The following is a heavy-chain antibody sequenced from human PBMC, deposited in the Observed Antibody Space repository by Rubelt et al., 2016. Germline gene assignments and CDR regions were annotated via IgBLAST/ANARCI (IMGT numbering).Heavy chain of an antibody. J-gene: IGHJ3*02. CDR1: GFTFGVYG. V-gene: IGHV3-30*02. D-gene: IGHD5-18*01. CDR3: AKPKYSGTVGNDALDI. Sequence: QVQLVESGGGVVQPGGSLRLSCAASGFTFGVYGMHWVRQAPGKGLEWVTFIRYDGSHKYYADSVKGRFTISRDNSKNTLNLQMNSLRAEDTAVYYCAKPKYSGTVGNDALDIWGQGTVVTVSS. CDR2: IRYDGSHK.